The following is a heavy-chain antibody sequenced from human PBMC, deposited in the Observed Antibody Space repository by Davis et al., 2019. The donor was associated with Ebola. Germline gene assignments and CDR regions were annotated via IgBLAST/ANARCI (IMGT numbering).Heavy chain of an antibody. D-gene: IGHD5-24*01. CDR3: AREGSKRWLQFLN. V-gene: IGHV3-48*03. Sequence: GESLKISCAASGFTFSSYEMNWVRQAPGKGLEWVSYISSSGSTIYYADFVKGRFTISRDNAKNSLYLQMNSLRAEDTAVYYCAREGSKRWLQFLNWGQGTLVTVSS. CDR1: GFTFSSYE. CDR2: ISSSGSTI. J-gene: IGHJ4*02.